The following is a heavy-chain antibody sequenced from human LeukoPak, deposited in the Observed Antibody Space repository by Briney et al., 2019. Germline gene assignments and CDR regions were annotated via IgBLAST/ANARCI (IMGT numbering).Heavy chain of an antibody. V-gene: IGHV3-72*01. CDR1: GFLYSDHH. CDR3: IRVLTTDRCWYPFEY. J-gene: IGHJ4*02. CDR2: ARNKPISCST. Sequence: GGPLRLSCEGWGFLYSDHHMDGVRQAPGGGLVGVGRGPARNKPISCSTQYATSVRGRFSIARDDSKNSLYLQISSLTTEDTAMYYCIRVLTTDRCWYPFEYWGQGVLVTVSS. D-gene: IGHD6-13*01.